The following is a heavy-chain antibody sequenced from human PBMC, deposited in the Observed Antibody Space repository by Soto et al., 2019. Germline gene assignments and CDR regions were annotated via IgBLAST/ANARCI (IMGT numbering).Heavy chain of an antibody. Sequence: SETLSLTCPVSGGSISSYYWSWIRQPPGKGLEWIGYIYYSGSTNYNPSLKSRVTISVDTSKNQFSLKLSSVTAADTAVYYCARRLGGDFDYWGQGTLVTVSA. J-gene: IGHJ4*02. CDR3: ARRLGGDFDY. CDR1: GGSISSYY. CDR2: IYYSGST. D-gene: IGHD3-10*01. V-gene: IGHV4-59*01.